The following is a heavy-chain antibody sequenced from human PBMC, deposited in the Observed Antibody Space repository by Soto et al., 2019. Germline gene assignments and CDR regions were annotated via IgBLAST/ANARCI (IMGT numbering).Heavy chain of an antibody. CDR3: ARGGSGYYRDY. CDR1: GGSVSSGSYY. Sequence: SETLSLTCTVSGGSVSSGSYYWSWIRQPPGKGLEWIGYIYYSGSTNYNPSLKSRVTISVDTSKNQFSLKLSSVTAADTAVYYCARGGSGYYRDYWGQGTLVTVSS. V-gene: IGHV4-61*01. D-gene: IGHD3-22*01. CDR2: IYYSGST. J-gene: IGHJ4*02.